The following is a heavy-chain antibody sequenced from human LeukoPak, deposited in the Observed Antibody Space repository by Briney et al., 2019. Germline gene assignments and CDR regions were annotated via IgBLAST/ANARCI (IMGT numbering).Heavy chain of an antibody. CDR1: GFTFTSSS. V-gene: IGHV3-21*01. CDR2: ISSSSSYI. CDR3: ARDRGNIVVAPNAIRGWFDP. D-gene: IGHD2-2*02. Sequence: GGSLRLSCAASGFTFTSSSMTWVRQAPGKGLEWVSSISSSSSYIYYADSVKGRFTISRDNSKNTLNLLMNSLRVEDTAMYHCARDRGNIVVAPNAIRGWFDPWGQGTLVTVSS. J-gene: IGHJ5*02.